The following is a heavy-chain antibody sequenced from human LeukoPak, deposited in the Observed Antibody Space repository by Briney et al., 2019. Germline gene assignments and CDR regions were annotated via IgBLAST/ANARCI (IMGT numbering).Heavy chain of an antibody. CDR1: GYTFSSYW. CDR2: IYPGDSET. Sequence: GESLKISCKGSGYTFSSYWIGWVRQMPGKGLEWMGIIYPGDSETKYSPSFEGQVTISVDKSISTAFLQWSSLKASDTAMYYCANTYYYESIGYDDAFDIWGQGTMVIVSS. V-gene: IGHV5-51*01. CDR3: ANTYYYESIGYDDAFDI. J-gene: IGHJ3*02. D-gene: IGHD3-22*01.